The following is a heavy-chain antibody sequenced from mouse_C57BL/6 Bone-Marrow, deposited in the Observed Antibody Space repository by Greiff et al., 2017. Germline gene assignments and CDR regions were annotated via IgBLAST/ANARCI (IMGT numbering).Heavy chain of an antibody. CDR2: IYPRSGNT. Sequence: VQGVESGAELARPGASVKLSCKASGYTFTSYGISWVKQRTGQGLEWIGEIYPRSGNTYYNEKFKGKATLTADKSSSTAYMELRSLTSEDSAVYFCARGYYGSSLNWYFDVWGTGTTVTVAS. J-gene: IGHJ1*03. CDR1: GYTFTSYG. D-gene: IGHD1-1*01. V-gene: IGHV1-81*01. CDR3: ARGYYGSSLNWYFDV.